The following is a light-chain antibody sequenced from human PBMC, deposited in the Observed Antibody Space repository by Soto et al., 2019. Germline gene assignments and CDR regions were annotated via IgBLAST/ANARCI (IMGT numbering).Light chain of an antibody. Sequence: IQMTRSPSSLSASELYRGTITCRASQSVSSKLAWYQQKPGKAPKLLIYKASSLESGVPSRFSGGGSGTEFSLTISSLQPDDVATYYCQQYNTYWTFGQGTKVDIK. CDR1: QSVSSK. CDR3: QQYNTYWT. J-gene: IGKJ1*01. V-gene: IGKV1-5*03. CDR2: KAS.